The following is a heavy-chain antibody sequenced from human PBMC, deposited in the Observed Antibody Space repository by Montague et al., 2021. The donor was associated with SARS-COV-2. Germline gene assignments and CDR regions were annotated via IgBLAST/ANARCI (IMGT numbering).Heavy chain of an antibody. CDR1: GGSISNSIYY. CDR3: ARPGSGYSYGSGAFDY. J-gene: IGHJ4*02. D-gene: IGHD5-18*01. Sequence: ESLSLTCTVSGGSISNSIYYWDWIRQPPGKGLEWIGSIYYTENTYYNPSLKSRVTISIDTSKNQFSLKLSSVTAADTAVYYCARPGSGYSYGSGAFDYWGQGTLVTVSS. CDR2: IYYTENT. V-gene: IGHV4-39*01.